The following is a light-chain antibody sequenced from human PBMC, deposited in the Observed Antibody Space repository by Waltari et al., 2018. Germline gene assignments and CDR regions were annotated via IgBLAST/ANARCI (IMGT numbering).Light chain of an antibody. CDR3: NSYRSGSTLVV. V-gene: IGLV2-14*01. CDR1: SSDVGGYDY. CDR2: DVS. J-gene: IGLJ2*01. Sequence: QSALTQPASVSGSPGQSLTISCTGTSSDVGGYDYVSWYQQQPGKAPKLMIYDVSNRPSGGSNRFSGSKSGNTASLTISGLQSEDEGDYYCNSYRSGSTLVVFGGGTKLTVL.